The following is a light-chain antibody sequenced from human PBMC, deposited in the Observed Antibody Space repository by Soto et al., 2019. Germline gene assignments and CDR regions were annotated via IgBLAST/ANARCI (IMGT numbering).Light chain of an antibody. Sequence: QSALTQPASVSGSPGQSITISCTGISSDVGGYDYVSWYQQHPGKAPKLMIHEVTNRPSGVSPRFSGSKSGNTASLTISGLQAEDEADHYCSSYTSSTTLWVFGGGTKLTVL. CDR2: EVT. V-gene: IGLV2-14*01. J-gene: IGLJ3*02. CDR3: SSYTSSTTLWV. CDR1: SSDVGGYDY.